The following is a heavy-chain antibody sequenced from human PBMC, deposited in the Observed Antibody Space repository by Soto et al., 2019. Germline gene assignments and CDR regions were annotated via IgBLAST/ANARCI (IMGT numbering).Heavy chain of an antibody. Sequence: ASVKVSCKASGYTFTSYAMHWVRQAPGQRLEWMGWINAGNGNTKYSQKFQGRVTITRDTSASTAYMELSSLRSEDTAVYYCARGLWGYYYGSGSYYPSGPWGQGTLVTVSS. J-gene: IGHJ5*02. V-gene: IGHV1-3*01. CDR2: INAGNGNT. CDR1: GYTFTSYA. CDR3: ARGLWGYYYGSGSYYPSGP. D-gene: IGHD3-10*01.